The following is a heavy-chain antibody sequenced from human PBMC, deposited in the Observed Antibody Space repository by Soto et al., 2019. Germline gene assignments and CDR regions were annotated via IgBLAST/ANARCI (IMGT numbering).Heavy chain of an antibody. V-gene: IGHV3-33*01. CDR2: IWYDGSNK. CDR1: GFTFSSYG. Sequence: GGSLRLSCAASGFTFSSYGMHWVRQAPGKGLEWVAVIWYDGSNKYYADSVKGRFTISRDNSKNTLYLQMNSLRAEDTAVYYFAREGSTTARPPQFDYWGQGTLVTVSS. CDR3: AREGSTTARPPQFDY. J-gene: IGHJ4*02. D-gene: IGHD6-6*01.